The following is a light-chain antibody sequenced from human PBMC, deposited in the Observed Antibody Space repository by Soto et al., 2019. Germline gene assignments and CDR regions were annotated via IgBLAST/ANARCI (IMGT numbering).Light chain of an antibody. Sequence: EIVLTQSPGTLSLFPGERATLSCRASESVDFHLAWYQQKPGQAPRLLIYDASVRATGTPARFSGSGSGTAFTLTISSLEPEDFALYYCQQRSTWPTFGQGTRLEIK. V-gene: IGKV3-11*01. J-gene: IGKJ5*01. CDR1: ESVDFH. CDR2: DAS. CDR3: QQRSTWPT.